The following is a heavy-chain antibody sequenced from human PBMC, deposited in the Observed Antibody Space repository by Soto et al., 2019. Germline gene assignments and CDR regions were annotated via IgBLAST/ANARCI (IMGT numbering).Heavy chain of an antibody. V-gene: IGHV1-3*01. D-gene: IGHD5-18*01. CDR2: INAGNGNT. CDR1: GYTLTTYA. J-gene: IGHJ4*02. CDR3: ARGLNGYLHYFDY. Sequence: QVHLVQSGAEVRKPGASVKVSSKASGYTLTTYACNWVRQAPGQRLEWMGWINAGNGNTKYSQKFKGRVTITRDTSASTAYMELSSLRSEDTAVYYCARGLNGYLHYFDYWGQGTLVTVSS.